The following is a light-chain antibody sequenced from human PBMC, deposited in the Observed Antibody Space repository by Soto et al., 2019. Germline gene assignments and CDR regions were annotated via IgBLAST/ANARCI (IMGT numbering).Light chain of an antibody. V-gene: IGKV1-27*01. CDR2: AAS. CDR3: LQDYDYPWT. J-gene: IGKJ1*01. CDR1: QDINKN. Sequence: DIQMTQSPSSLSVSVGDRVTITCQASQDINKNLIWYQQKPGKVPKLLIYAASTLQSGVPSRFSGSGSGTDFTLTISSVQPEDLATYYCLQDYDYPWTFGQGTKVDNK.